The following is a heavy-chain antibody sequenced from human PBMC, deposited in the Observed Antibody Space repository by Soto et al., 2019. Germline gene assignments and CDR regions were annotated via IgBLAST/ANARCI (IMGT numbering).Heavy chain of an antibody. D-gene: IGHD2-21*02. CDR1: GYTFTSNA. CDR3: ARSIVVVTALDY. Sequence: QVQLVQSGAEEKKPGASVKVSCKASGYTFTSNAMHWVRQAPGQRLEWMGWINAGNGNTKYSQKFQGRVTITRDTSASTAYMELSSLRSEDTALYYCARSIVVVTALDYWGQGTLVTVSS. V-gene: IGHV1-3*05. J-gene: IGHJ4*02. CDR2: INAGNGNT.